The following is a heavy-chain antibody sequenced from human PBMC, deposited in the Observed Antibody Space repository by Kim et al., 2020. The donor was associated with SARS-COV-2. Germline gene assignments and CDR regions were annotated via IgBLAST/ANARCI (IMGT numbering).Heavy chain of an antibody. D-gene: IGHD3-22*01. CDR2: IKSKTDGGTT. Sequence: GGSLRLSCAASGFTFNNAWMSWVRQAPGKGLEWVGRIKSKTDGGTTDYAAPVRCRFTISRDDSKNTLYLQMNSLKTEDTAVYYCTTEALYHWHRSGYFSPWGQGTLVAVSS. CDR1: GFTFNNAW. V-gene: IGHV3-15*01. CDR3: TTEALYHWHRSGYFSP. J-gene: IGHJ5*02.